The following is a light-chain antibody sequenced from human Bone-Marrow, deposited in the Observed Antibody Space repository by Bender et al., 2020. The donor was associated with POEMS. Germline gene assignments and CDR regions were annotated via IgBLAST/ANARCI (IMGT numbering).Light chain of an antibody. J-gene: IGLJ1*01. V-gene: IGLV2-23*02. CDR3: CSFAGDSYV. CDR1: SSDVGGYNL. Sequence: QSALTQPASVSGSPGQSITVSCTGTSSDVGGYNLVSWYQQHPGKVPKLIIHEVTKRPSGVSNRFAGSKAGSTASLTISGLQAEDEADYYCCSFAGDSYVFGPGTRVTVL. CDR2: EVT.